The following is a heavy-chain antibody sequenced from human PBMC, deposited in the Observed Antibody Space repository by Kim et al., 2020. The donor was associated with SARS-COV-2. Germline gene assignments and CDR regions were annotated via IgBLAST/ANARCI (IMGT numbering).Heavy chain of an antibody. CDR2: MSGGGCNK. V-gene: IGHV3-23*01. Sequence: GGSLRLSCAASGFTFDTYAMTWVRQAPGKGLEWVSAMSGGGCNKFYADSVRGRFTISRDNSKNTLYLQMNSLRAEDTALCYCAKMSSMADYSYF. CDR3: AKMSSMADYSYF. CDR1: GFTFDTYA. J-gene: IGHJ1*01. D-gene: IGHD4-4*01.